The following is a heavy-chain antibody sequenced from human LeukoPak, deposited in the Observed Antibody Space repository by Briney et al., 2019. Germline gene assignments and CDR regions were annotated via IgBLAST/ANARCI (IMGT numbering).Heavy chain of an antibody. V-gene: IGHV3-30*18. CDR3: AKGDLRPHYFDY. CDR2: ISYDGSNK. CDR1: GFTFSSYG. J-gene: IGHJ4*02. Sequence: GGSLRLSCAASGFTFSSYGMHWVRQAPGKGLEWVAVISYDGSNKYYADSVKGRFTISRDNSKNTLYLQMNSLRAEDTAVYYCAKGDLRPHYFDYWGQGTLVTVSS.